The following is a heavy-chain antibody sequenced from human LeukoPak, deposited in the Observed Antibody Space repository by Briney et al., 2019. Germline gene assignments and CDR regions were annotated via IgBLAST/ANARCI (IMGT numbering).Heavy chain of an antibody. CDR1: GYTFTGYY. Sequence: ASVRVSCKASGYTFTGYYMHWVRQAPGQGLEWMGRINPNSGGTNYAQKFQGRVTMTRDTSISTAYMELSSLRSDDTAVYYCARASDRYSSSWWYYFDYWGQGTLVTVSS. V-gene: IGHV1-2*06. D-gene: IGHD6-13*01. CDR2: INPNSGGT. CDR3: ARASDRYSSSWWYYFDY. J-gene: IGHJ4*02.